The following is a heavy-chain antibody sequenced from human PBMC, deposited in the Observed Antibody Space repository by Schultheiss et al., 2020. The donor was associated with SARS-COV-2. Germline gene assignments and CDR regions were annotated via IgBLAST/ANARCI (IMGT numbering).Heavy chain of an antibody. CDR1: GFSVSNNY. D-gene: IGHD7-27*01. Sequence: GGSLRLSCVVSGFSVSNNYMGWVRQAPGKGLEWVSIIYSGGRSGYADSVKGRFTISRDNSKNTLYLQMNSLRAEDTAVYYCAKDRTALGWYFDLWGRGTLVTVSS. CDR3: AKDRTALGWYFDL. CDR2: IYSGGRS. V-gene: IGHV3-53*05. J-gene: IGHJ2*01.